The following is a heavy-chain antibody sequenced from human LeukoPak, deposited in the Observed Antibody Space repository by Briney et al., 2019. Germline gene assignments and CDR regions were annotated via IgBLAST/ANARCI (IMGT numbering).Heavy chain of an antibody. V-gene: IGHV3-33*06. J-gene: IGHJ4*02. Sequence: GRSLRLSCAASGFTFSSYGMHWVRQAPGKGLEWVAVIWYDGSNKYYADSVKGRFTISRDNSKNTLYLQMNSLRAEDTAVYYCAKGTLPTYDYWGQGTLVTVSS. CDR2: IWYDGSNK. CDR3: AKGTLPTYDY. CDR1: GFTFSSYG. D-gene: IGHD2-21*02.